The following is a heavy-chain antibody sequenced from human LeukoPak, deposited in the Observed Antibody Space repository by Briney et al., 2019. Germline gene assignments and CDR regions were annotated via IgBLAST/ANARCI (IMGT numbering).Heavy chain of an antibody. J-gene: IGHJ4*02. V-gene: IGHV4-38-2*02. CDR3: ARSFSSEATAADY. D-gene: IGHD1-26*01. CDR1: GYSISSGYF. Sequence: SETLSLTCTVSGYSISSGYFWGWIRQPPGKGLEWIGIIHSGESPYYSPSLESRITISIDTSMNQFSLKLNSVTAADTAVYYCARSFSSEATAADYWGQGTLVTVSS. CDR2: IHSGESP.